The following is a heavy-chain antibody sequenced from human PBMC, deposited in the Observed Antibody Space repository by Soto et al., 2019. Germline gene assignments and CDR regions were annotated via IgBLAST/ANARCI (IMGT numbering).Heavy chain of an antibody. CDR3: ARGVVPAAIKGYYYYYGMEG. CDR2: IYPGDSDT. V-gene: IGHV5-51*01. D-gene: IGHD2-2*02. CDR1: GYSFTSYW. Sequence: GESLKISCKGSGYSFTSYWIGWVRQMPGKGLEWMGIIYPGDSDTRYSPSFQGQVAISADKSISTAYLQWSSLKASDTAMYYCARGVVPAAIKGYYYYYGMEGWGQGTTVTVSS. J-gene: IGHJ6*02.